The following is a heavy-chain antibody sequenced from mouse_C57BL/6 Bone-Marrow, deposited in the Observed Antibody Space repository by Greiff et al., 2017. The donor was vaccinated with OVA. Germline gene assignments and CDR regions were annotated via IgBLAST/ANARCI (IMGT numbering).Heavy chain of an antibody. CDR3: TREDYGNAMDY. CDR1: GYTFTDYE. CDR2: IDPETGGT. D-gene: IGHD2-4*01. V-gene: IGHV1-15*01. J-gene: IGHJ4*01. Sequence: QVQLQQSGAELVRPGASVTLSCKASGYTFTDYEMHWVKQTPVHGLEWIGAIDPETGGTAYNQKFKGKAILTADKSSSTAYMELLSLTSEDSAVYYCTREDYGNAMDYWGQGTSVTVSS.